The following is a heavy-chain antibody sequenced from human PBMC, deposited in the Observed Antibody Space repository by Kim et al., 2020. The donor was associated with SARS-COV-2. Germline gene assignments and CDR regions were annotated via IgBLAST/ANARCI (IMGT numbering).Heavy chain of an antibody. Sequence: VKGRFTISRDNSKNTLYLKMNSLRAEDTAVYYCAKDVQLEDFWSGYYTVYWGQGTLVTVSS. J-gene: IGHJ4*02. CDR3: AKDVQLEDFWSGYYTVY. V-gene: IGHV3-30*02. D-gene: IGHD3-3*01.